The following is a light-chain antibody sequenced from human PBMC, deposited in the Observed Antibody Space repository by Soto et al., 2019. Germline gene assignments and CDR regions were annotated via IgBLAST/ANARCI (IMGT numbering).Light chain of an antibody. J-gene: IGKJ2*01. Sequence: EIVLTQSPATLSLSPGERATLSCGASQRVSSSYLAWYQQKPGLAPRLLIYDASSRATGIPDRFSGSGSGPDFTLTISRLEPEDCAVYYCQQYGSSPYTFGQGNKLEIK. CDR3: QQYGSSPYT. V-gene: IGKV3D-20*01. CDR2: DAS. CDR1: QRVSSSY.